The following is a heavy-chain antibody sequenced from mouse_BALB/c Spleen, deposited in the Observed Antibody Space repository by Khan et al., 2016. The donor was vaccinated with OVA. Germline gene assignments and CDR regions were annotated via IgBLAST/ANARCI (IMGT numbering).Heavy chain of an antibody. V-gene: IGHV2-9*02. CDR1: GFSLTSYG. J-gene: IGHJ2*01. CDR3: ARREDI. D-gene: IGHD1-3*01. CDR2: IWAGGHT. Sequence: QVQLKESGPGLVAPSQSLSITCTVSGFSLTSYGVHWVRQPPGKGLEWLGVIWAGGHTNYNSALMSGLSIHHDDSQRQAFLKMNSRKTDDTAIYYCARREDIWGQGTTLTVSS.